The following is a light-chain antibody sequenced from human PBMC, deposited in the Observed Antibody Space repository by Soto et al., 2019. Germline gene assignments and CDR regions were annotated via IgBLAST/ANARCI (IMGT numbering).Light chain of an antibody. V-gene: IGLV2-11*01. J-gene: IGLJ2*01. CDR3: CSYAGTYSI. Sequence: QSALTQPRSVSGSPGQSVTISCTGTTSDVGGYNYVSWYQQHPGRATKLIISDVNKRPSGVPDRFSGSKSGNTASLTISGLQTEDEAEYYCCSYAGTYSIFGGGTKLTVL. CDR1: TSDVGGYNY. CDR2: DVN.